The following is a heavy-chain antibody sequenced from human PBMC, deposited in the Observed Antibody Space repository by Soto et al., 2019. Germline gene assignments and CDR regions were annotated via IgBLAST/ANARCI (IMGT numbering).Heavy chain of an antibody. CDR3: ARATVTTPYYFDY. V-gene: IGHV4-4*08. CDR1: GDSISNYY. CDR2: VHSNGNT. D-gene: IGHD1-1*01. Sequence: PSETLSLTCTVSGDSISNYYWAWIRQPPGKGLEWIGYVHSNGNTHHNPSLKSRVTISRDNAKNSFYLQMNSLRAGDTAVYYCARATVTTPYYFDYWGQGALVTVSS. J-gene: IGHJ4*02.